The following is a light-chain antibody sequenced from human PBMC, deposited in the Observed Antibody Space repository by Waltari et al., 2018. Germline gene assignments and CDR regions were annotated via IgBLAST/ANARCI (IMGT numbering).Light chain of an antibody. CDR3: QKYDSAPRT. J-gene: IGKJ1*01. CDR2: AAS. V-gene: IGKV1-27*01. Sequence: DIQMTQSPSSLSASVGDRVTITCRASKGISNYLAWYQQKPGQVPKLLIYAASTLQSGVPSRFSGSGSGTDFSLTISSLQPEDVATYYCQKYDSAPRTFGQGTKVEIK. CDR1: KGISNY.